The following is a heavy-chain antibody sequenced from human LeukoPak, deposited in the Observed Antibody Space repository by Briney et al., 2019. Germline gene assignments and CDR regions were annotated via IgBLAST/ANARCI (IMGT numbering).Heavy chain of an antibody. J-gene: IGHJ4*02. Sequence: ASVKVSCKVSGYTLTELSMHWVRQAPGKGLEWMGGFDPEDGETIYAQKFQGRVTMTEDTSTDTAYMELSSLRSEDTAVYYCATRTRTLQWELLDYWGQGTLVTVSS. CDR1: GYTLTELS. D-gene: IGHD1-26*01. V-gene: IGHV1-24*01. CDR3: ATRTRTLQWELLDY. CDR2: FDPEDGET.